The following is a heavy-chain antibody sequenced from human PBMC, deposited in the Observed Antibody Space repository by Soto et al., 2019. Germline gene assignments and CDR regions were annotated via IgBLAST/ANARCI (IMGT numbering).Heavy chain of an antibody. CDR2: IDPSDSQT. V-gene: IGHV5-10-1*01. J-gene: IGHJ4*02. Sequence: GESRKISCKGSVYSFAGYWITWVRQKPGKGLEWMGRIDPSDSQTYYSPSFRGHVTISATKSITTVFLQWSSLRASDTAMYYCARQIYDSDTGPNFQYYFDSWGQGTPVTVSS. CDR3: ARQIYDSDTGPNFQYYFDS. D-gene: IGHD3-22*01. CDR1: VYSFAGYW.